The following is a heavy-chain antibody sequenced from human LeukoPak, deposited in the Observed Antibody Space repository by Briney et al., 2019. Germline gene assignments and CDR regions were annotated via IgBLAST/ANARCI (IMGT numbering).Heavy chain of an antibody. Sequence: SETLSLTCAVSGGSISSSNWWSWVRQPPGKGLEWIGEIYHSGSTNYNPSLKSRVTISVDKSKNQFSLKLSAVTAADTAVYYCARGRGYSSSWYGAFDIWGQGTMVTVSS. D-gene: IGHD6-13*01. CDR1: GGSISSSNW. CDR3: ARGRGYSSSWYGAFDI. CDR2: IYHSGST. J-gene: IGHJ3*02. V-gene: IGHV4-4*02.